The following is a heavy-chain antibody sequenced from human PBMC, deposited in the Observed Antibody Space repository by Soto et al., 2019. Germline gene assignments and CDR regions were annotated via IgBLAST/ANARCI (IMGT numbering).Heavy chain of an antibody. CDR2: IYYSERTSYNSGST. CDR3: ARHTRNQFDP. CDR1: GDAMASSSYY. V-gene: IGHV4-39*01. J-gene: IGHJ5*02. Sequence: AETLSLTCTVSGDAMASSSYYWVCIRQPPGKGLEWIGSIYYSERTSYNSGSTYYSPSLKSRVTISGDTSKSQFSLKLSSVTAADTAVYYCARHTRNQFDPWGQGTLVTVSS.